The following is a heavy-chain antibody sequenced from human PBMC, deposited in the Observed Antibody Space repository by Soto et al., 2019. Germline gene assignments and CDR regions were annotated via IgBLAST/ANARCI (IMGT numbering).Heavy chain of an antibody. CDR2: IYYSGST. CDR3: ARDKSIFGVVTQPYYYYYGMDV. D-gene: IGHD3-3*01. V-gene: IGHV4-61*01. J-gene: IGHJ6*02. CDR1: GGSVSSGSYY. Sequence: SLTCTVSGGSVSSGSYYWSWIRQPPGKGLEWIGYIYYSGSTNYNPSLKSRVTISVDTSKNQFSLKLSSVTAADTAVYYCARDKSIFGVVTQPYYYYYGMDVWGQGTTVTVSS.